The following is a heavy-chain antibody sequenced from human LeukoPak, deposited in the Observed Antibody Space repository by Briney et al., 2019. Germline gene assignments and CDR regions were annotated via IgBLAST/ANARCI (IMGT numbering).Heavy chain of an antibody. J-gene: IGHJ4*02. D-gene: IGHD6-19*01. CDR1: GGSISSYY. CDR2: IYYSGNT. V-gene: IGHV4-59*01. Sequence: SETLSLTCTVSGGSISSYYWSWFRQPPGKGLEWIGYIYYSGNTNYNPSLKSRVTISVDTSKNQFSLKLSSVIAADTAVYYCARDNQNSSGWYGLGTFDYWGQGTLVTVSS. CDR3: ARDNQNSSGWYGLGTFDY.